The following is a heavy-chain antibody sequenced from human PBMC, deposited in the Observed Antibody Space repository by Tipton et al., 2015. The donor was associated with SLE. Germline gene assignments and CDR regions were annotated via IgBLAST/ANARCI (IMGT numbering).Heavy chain of an antibody. D-gene: IGHD2-21*01. J-gene: IGHJ3*02. V-gene: IGHV4-61*02. CDR2: IYTSGST. Sequence: TLSLTCTVSGGSINSGNYYWTWIRQPAGKGLEWIGRIYTSGSTNYNPSLKSRVTISLDTSKKQFSLKLSSVTAADTAVYYCARDGSYCGGDCYAAFDIWGEGTMATVPS. CDR1: GGSINSGNYY. CDR3: ARDGSYCGGDCYAAFDI.